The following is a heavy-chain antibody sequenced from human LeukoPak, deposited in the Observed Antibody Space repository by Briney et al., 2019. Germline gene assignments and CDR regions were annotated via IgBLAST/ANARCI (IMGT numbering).Heavy chain of an antibody. Sequence: TSETLSLTCTVSGDSISSYYWSWIRQPPGKGLEWIGYIYKSGSTNYNPSLKSRVTISVDTSKNQFSLKLSSVTAADTAVYYCARDEILTVVQKGNGDYWGQGTLVTVSS. D-gene: IGHD4-23*01. V-gene: IGHV4-59*01. CDR3: ARDEILTVVQKGNGDY. J-gene: IGHJ4*02. CDR2: IYKSGST. CDR1: GDSISSYY.